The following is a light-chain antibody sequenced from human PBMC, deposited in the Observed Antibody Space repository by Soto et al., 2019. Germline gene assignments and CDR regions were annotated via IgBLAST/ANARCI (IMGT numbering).Light chain of an antibody. CDR2: WAS. Sequence: DIVMTQSPDSLAVSLGERATINCKSSQTVLYSSNNKNYLAWYQQKPGQPPKMLIYWASTRESGVPDRFSASGSGTDFTLTITSLQAEDVAVYYCQQYYGTLPTFGQGTKVEIK. J-gene: IGKJ1*01. V-gene: IGKV4-1*01. CDR1: QTVLYSSNNKNY. CDR3: QQYYGTLPT.